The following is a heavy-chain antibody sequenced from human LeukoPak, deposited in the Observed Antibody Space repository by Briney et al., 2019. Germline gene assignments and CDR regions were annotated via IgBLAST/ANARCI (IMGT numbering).Heavy chain of an antibody. V-gene: IGHV3-48*03. CDR2: ISSSASTV. D-gene: IGHD6-13*01. CDR1: GFTFSSYE. CDR3: ARDVLRAAAAYDP. Sequence: QPGGSLRLSCAASGFTFSSYEMNWVRQAPGKGLEWVSYISSSASTVYYADSVKGRFTISRDNSKNTLYLQMNSLRAEDTAVYYCARDVLRAAAAYDPWGQGTLVTVSS. J-gene: IGHJ5*02.